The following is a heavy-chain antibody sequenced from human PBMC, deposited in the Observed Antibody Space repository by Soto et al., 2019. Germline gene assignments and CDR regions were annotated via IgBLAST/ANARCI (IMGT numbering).Heavy chain of an antibody. CDR1: GYTFTRYV. CDR2: ISGYNGDT. J-gene: IGHJ6*02. V-gene: IGHV1-18*01. CDR3: AKNGQPPYYYYGMDV. Sequence: GASVKVSCKASGYTFTRYVISWVRQAPGQGLEWMGWISGYNGDTNYAQKFQGRVTMTVDTSTTTAFMELTSLTSDDRAVYYCAKNGQPPYYYYGMDVWGQGTTVTVSS. D-gene: IGHD2-8*01.